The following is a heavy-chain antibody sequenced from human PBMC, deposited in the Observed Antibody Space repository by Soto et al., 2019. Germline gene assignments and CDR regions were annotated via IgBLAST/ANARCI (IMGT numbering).Heavy chain of an antibody. D-gene: IGHD6-19*01. V-gene: IGHV3-64D*06. CDR2: ISTYGGST. Sequence: GGALRLSCAASGFTFSSSWLTWLRQAPVKALEYISTISTYGGSTNYADSVKGRFTISRDSSKNTLYLQMCSLRPEDTAVYYCVKEHSGWYEYNYYYGMDVWGQGTTVTVSS. CDR3: VKEHSGWYEYNYYYGMDV. CDR1: GFTFSSSW. J-gene: IGHJ6*02.